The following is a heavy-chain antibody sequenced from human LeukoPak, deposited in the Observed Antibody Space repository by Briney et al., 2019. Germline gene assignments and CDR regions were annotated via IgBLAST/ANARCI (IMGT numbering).Heavy chain of an antibody. J-gene: IGHJ2*01. Sequence: GGTLRLSCSASGFTFSSYAMSWVRHAPGKGLEWVSAIRASGGTAYYADSVKGRFTISGDNSKNTLYLQMNSLRAEDTAVYYCAKVWAHDGSGNPYWHFDLWGRGTLVTVSS. V-gene: IGHV3-23*01. CDR3: AKVWAHDGSGNPYWHFDL. CDR2: IRASGGTA. CDR1: GFTFSSYA. D-gene: IGHD3-10*01.